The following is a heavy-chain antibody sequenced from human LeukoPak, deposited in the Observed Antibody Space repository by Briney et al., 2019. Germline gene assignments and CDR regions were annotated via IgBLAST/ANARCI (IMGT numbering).Heavy chain of an antibody. Sequence: ASVKVSCKASGYTFTNYGFIWVRQAPGQGLECLGWISANNGKTNYAQKVQGRVTMTTDTSTSTAYMELRSLRSDDTAVYYCARSHSGSLRAPFDYWGQGTLVTASS. J-gene: IGHJ4*02. V-gene: IGHV1-18*04. CDR1: GYTFTNYG. CDR3: ARSHSGSLRAPFDY. CDR2: ISANNGKT. D-gene: IGHD3-22*01.